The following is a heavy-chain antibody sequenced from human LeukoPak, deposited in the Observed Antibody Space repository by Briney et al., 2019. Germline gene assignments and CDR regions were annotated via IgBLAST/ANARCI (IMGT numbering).Heavy chain of an antibody. J-gene: IGHJ6*03. CDR1: GFTFSSYS. D-gene: IGHD5-12*01. CDR3: ARAGASYEYYYYYYMDV. V-gene: IGHV3-21*01. CDR2: ISSSSSYI. Sequence: GGSLRLSCAASGFTFSSYSMNWVRQAPGKGLEWVSSISSSSSYIYYADSVKGRFTISRDNAKNSLYLQMNSLRAEDTAVYYCARAGASYEYYYYYYMDVWGKGTTVTVSS.